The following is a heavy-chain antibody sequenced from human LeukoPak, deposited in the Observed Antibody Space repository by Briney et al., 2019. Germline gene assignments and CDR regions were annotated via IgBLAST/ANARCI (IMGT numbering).Heavy chain of an antibody. Sequence: PGGSLRLSGAASGYTFSSHGLHWVRQAPGKGLEWVPVIWYDGGKRYYADSVKGRFTVSKDNSKNTLYLQMNSLRVEDTAVYYCTRIYETTPDYWGQGTLVTVSS. J-gene: IGHJ4*02. CDR1: GYTFSSHG. V-gene: IGHV3-33*01. CDR3: TRIYETTPDY. CDR2: IWYDGGKR. D-gene: IGHD1-1*01.